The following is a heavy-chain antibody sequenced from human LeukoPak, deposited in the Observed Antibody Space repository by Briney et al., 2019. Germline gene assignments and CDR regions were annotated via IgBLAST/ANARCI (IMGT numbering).Heavy chain of an antibody. D-gene: IGHD3-9*01. Sequence: PSETLSLTCTVSGGSISSSSYYWGWIRQPPGKGLEWIGSIYYSGNTYYNPSLKSRVTISVDTSKNQFSLKLSSVTAADTAVYYCARGYSVLRYFDWLSHFDIWGQGTMVTVSS. J-gene: IGHJ3*02. CDR3: ARGYSVLRYFDWLSHFDI. CDR1: GGSISSSSYY. CDR2: IYYSGNT. V-gene: IGHV4-39*07.